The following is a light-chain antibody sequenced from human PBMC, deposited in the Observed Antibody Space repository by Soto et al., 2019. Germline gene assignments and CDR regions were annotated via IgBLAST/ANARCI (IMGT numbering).Light chain of an antibody. CDR3: QQSYSTPWT. V-gene: IGKV3-20*01. J-gene: IGKJ1*01. CDR1: QSVSSSY. Sequence: ENVLTQSPVTLSLSPGERATLSCRASQSVSSSYLAWYQQKPGQAPRLLIYGASSRAAGIPDRFSGSGSGTDFTLTISSLQPADFATYDCQQSYSTPWTFGQGTKVDIK. CDR2: GAS.